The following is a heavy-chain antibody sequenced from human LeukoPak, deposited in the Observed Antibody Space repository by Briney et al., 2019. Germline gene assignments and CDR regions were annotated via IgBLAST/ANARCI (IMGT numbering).Heavy chain of an antibody. CDR1: GGSISSSSYY. D-gene: IGHD6-13*01. J-gene: IGHJ3*02. V-gene: IGHV4-39*01. Sequence: SETLSLTCTVSGGSISSSSYYWGWIRQPPGKGLVWIGSIYYSGSTYYNPSFKSRVTISVDTSKNQFSLKLSSVTAADTAVYYCARRNEDLIAAAGSDAFDIWGQGTMVTVSS. CDR2: IYYSGST. CDR3: ARRNEDLIAAAGSDAFDI.